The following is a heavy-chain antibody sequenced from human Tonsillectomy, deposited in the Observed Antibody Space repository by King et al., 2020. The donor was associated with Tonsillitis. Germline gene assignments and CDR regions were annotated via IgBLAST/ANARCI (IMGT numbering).Heavy chain of an antibody. CDR3: ARARSSWREYYYYFFYMDV. V-gene: IGHV4-61*02. D-gene: IGHD6-13*01. CDR2: IYTSGST. CDR1: GGSISGGSYY. Sequence: QLQESGPGLVKPSQTLSLTCSVSGGSISGGSYYWSWIRQPAGKGLEWIGRIYTSGSTNYNPSLKSRVSMAVDTSKNQFSLRLSSVTAADTAVYFCARARSSWREYYYYFFYMDVWGKGTTVTVSS. J-gene: IGHJ6*03.